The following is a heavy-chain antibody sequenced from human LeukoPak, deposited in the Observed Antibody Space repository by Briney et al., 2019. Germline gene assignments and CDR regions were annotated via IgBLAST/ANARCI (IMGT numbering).Heavy chain of an antibody. CDR2: ISHDGSNT. CDR3: AKEMKPWMHFDY. J-gene: IGHJ4*02. D-gene: IGHD5-12*01. V-gene: IGHV3-30*18. Sequence: GRSLRLSCAASGFTFSRSAVHWVRQAPGKGLEWVAVISHDGSNTDYTDSVKGRFTISRGNSKNTLYLQMNSLRAEDTAVYYCAKEMKPWMHFDYWGQGTLVTVSS. CDR1: GFTFSRSA.